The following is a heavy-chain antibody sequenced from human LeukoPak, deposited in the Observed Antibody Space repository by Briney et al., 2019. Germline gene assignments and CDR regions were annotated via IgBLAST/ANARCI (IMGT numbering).Heavy chain of an antibody. J-gene: IGHJ3*02. CDR3: AKSITMIVVVITDAFDI. V-gene: IGHV3-23*01. CDR2: ISGSGGST. Sequence: PGGSLRLSCAASGFTFSSYAMSWVRQAPGKGLEWVSAISGSGGSTYYADSAKGRFTISRDNSKNTLYLQMNSLRAEDTAVYYCAKSITMIVVVITDAFDIWGQGTMVTVSS. D-gene: IGHD3-22*01. CDR1: GFTFSSYA.